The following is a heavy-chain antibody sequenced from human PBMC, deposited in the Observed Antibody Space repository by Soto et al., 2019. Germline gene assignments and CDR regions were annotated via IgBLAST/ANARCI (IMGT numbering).Heavy chain of an antibody. Sequence: ASVKVSCKAAGCTFTSHGISWVRKDPGQGLEWMGWISAYNGNTNYAQKLQGRVTMTTDTSTSTAYMELRSLRSDDTAVYYCARSLRGLACSGGSCYGRDDAFDIWGQGTMVTVSS. V-gene: IGHV1-18*01. CDR3: ARSLRGLACSGGSCYGRDDAFDI. D-gene: IGHD2-15*01. CDR1: GCTFTSHG. J-gene: IGHJ3*02. CDR2: ISAYNGNT.